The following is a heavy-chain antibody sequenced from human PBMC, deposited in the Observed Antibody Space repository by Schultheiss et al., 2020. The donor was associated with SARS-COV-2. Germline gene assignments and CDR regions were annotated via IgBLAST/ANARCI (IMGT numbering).Heavy chain of an antibody. Sequence: GESLKISCAASGFTFSSYGMHWVRQAPGKGLEWVAVIWYDGSNKYYADSVKGRFTISRDNSKNTLYLQMNSLRAEDTAVYYCTRHVRGEAAFDIWGQGTMVTVSS. CDR2: IWYDGSNK. V-gene: IGHV3-33*01. D-gene: IGHD2-21*01. J-gene: IGHJ3*02. CDR1: GFTFSSYG. CDR3: TRHVRGEAAFDI.